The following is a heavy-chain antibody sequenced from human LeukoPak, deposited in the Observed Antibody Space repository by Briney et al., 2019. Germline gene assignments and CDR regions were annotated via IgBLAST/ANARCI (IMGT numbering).Heavy chain of an antibody. J-gene: IGHJ4*02. CDR3: AKANIVVVVAANLDY. D-gene: IGHD2-15*01. Sequence: GGSLRLSCAASGFTFSGYPIHWVRQAPGKGLEWVAVISYDGSNKYYADSVKGRFTISRDNSKNTLYLQMNSLRAEDTAVYYCAKANIVVVVAANLDYWGQGTLVTVSS. CDR1: GFTFSGYP. V-gene: IGHV3-30*04. CDR2: ISYDGSNK.